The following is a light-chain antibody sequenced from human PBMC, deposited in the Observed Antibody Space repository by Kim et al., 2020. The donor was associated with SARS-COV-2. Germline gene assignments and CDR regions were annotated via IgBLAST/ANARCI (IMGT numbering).Light chain of an antibody. CDR2: DAS. V-gene: IGKV3-11*01. Sequence: LSLAPGDSAALPCRASQSVGSYLAWYQQKPGQAPRLIIYDASTRATGIPARFSGSGSGTDYTLTISSLEHEDFAVYSCQQRSNWRTFGQGTKVDI. CDR3: QQRSNWRT. CDR1: QSVGSY. J-gene: IGKJ1*01.